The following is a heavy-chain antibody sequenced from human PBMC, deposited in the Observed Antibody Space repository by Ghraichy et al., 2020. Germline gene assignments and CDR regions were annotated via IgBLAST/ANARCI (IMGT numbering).Heavy chain of an antibody. CDR1: GGSFSGYY. CDR2: INHSGST. V-gene: IGHV4-34*01. Sequence: SETLSLTCAVYGGSFSGYYWSWIRQPPGKGLEWIGEINHSGSTNYNPSLKSRVTISVDTSKNQFSLKLSSVTAADTAVYYCVRGRRIAARPHYFDYWGQGTLVTVSS. D-gene: IGHD6-6*01. J-gene: IGHJ4*02. CDR3: VRGRRIAARPHYFDY.